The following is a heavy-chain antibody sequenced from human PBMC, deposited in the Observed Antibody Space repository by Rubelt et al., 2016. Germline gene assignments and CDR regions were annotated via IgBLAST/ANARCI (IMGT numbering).Heavy chain of an antibody. Sequence: QVQLQESGPRLVKPSGTLSLTCAVSGGSISSTNWWSWVRQPPGKGLEWIGEIYHSGSTNYNPSLKRRVTLSGNKAKDQFSLRLSAVTAADTAVYCCASWIVVVTATYFDYWGQGTLVTVSS. CDR3: ASWIVVVTATYFDY. J-gene: IGHJ4*02. V-gene: IGHV4-4*01. CDR2: IYHSGST. CDR1: GGSISSTNW. D-gene: IGHD2-21*02.